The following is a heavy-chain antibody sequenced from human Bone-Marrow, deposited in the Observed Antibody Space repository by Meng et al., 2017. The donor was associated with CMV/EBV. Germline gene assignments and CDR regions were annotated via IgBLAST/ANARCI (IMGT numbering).Heavy chain of an antibody. CDR3: ARAFSGYDGINDGHYYGMDV. CDR1: GGTFSSYA. Sequence: SVKVFCKASGGTFSSYAISWVRQAPGQGLEWMGGIIPIFGTANYAQKFQGRVTITTDESTSTAHMELSSLRSEDTAVYYCARAFSGYDGINDGHYYGMDVWGQRTTVTVSS. V-gene: IGHV1-69*05. CDR2: IIPIFGTA. J-gene: IGHJ6*02. D-gene: IGHD5-12*01.